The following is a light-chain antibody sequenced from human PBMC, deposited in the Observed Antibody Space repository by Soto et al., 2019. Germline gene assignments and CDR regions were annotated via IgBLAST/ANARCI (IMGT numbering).Light chain of an antibody. CDR3: QQHNSSPWT. J-gene: IGKJ1*01. CDR2: DAS. CDR1: QTIGDW. Sequence: DIQMTQSPSTLSASVGDRVSITCRASQTIGDWLAWYQQRPGKAPKLLIYDASSLESGVPSRFSGSGSGTEFPLSISGLQHDDFASYYCQQHNSSPWTFGQGTKVELK. V-gene: IGKV1-5*01.